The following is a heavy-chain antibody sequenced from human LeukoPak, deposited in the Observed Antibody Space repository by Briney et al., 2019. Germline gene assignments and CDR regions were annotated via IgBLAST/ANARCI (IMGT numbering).Heavy chain of an antibody. CDR2: IFYSGST. CDR3: ARFYSGWSLDY. CDR1: GGSIRSHY. J-gene: IGHJ4*02. Sequence: SETLSLTCTVSGGSIRSHYWSWIRQPPGKRPEYIGHIFYSGSTNYNPSLKSRSTISIDTSNNQFSLNLRSVTAADTAVYCCARFYSGWSLDYWGQGTLVTVSS. D-gene: IGHD6-19*01. V-gene: IGHV4-59*11.